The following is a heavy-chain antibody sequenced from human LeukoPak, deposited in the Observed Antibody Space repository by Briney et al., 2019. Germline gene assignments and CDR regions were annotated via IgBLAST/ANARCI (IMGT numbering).Heavy chain of an antibody. J-gene: IGHJ3*02. Sequence: NPSETLSLTCTVSGGSISSYYWSWIRQPPGKGLEWIGYIYYSGSTNYNPSLKSRVTISVDTSKNQFSLKLSSVTAADTAVYYCARANRGDYRVNAFDIWGQGTMVTVSS. D-gene: IGHD4-11*01. V-gene: IGHV4-59*01. CDR2: IYYSGST. CDR1: GGSISSYY. CDR3: ARANRGDYRVNAFDI.